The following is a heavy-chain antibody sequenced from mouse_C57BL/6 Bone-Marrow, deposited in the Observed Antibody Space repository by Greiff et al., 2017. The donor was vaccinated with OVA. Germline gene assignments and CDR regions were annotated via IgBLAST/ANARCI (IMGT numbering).Heavy chain of an antibody. D-gene: IGHD4-1*01. CDR3: ARGELLGTETSWFAC. CDR1: GYTFTSYW. CDR2: INPSSGYT. Sequence: VQLQQSGAELAKPGASVKLSCKASGYTFTSYWMHWVKQRPGQGLEWIGYINPSSGYTKYNQKFKDKATLTADKSSSTAYMQLSSLTYEDAAVYYYARGELLGTETSWFACWGQGALVTVSA. J-gene: IGHJ3*01. V-gene: IGHV1-7*01.